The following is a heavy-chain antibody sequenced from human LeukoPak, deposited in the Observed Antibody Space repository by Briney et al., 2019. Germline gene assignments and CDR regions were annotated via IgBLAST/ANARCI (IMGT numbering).Heavy chain of an antibody. CDR1: GFTFSSYW. J-gene: IGHJ6*02. V-gene: IGHV4-34*01. CDR3: ARGPPRAGCRYCSSTSCYDCVPYYYYYGMDV. Sequence: GSLRLSCAASGFTFSSYWTSWVRQAPGKGLEWIGEINHSGSTNYNPSLKSRVTISVDTSKNQFSLKLSSVTAADTAVYYCARGPPRAGCRYCSSTSCYDCVPYYYYYGMDVWGQGTTVTVSS. D-gene: IGHD2-2*01. CDR2: INHSGST.